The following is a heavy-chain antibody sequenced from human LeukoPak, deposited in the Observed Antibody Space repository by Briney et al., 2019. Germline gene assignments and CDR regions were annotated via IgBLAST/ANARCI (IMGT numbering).Heavy chain of an antibody. CDR1: GGTFSSSA. D-gene: IGHD1-26*01. J-gene: IGHJ6*03. Sequence: SVKVCCKASGGTFSSSAISWVRQAPGQGLEWMGGIIPIFGTAISAPKFQGRVTITADKSTSTAYMEPSSLRSEDTAVYHCARGNSGSYWSPPSSSLSYYYYYMDVWGKGTTVTLSS. CDR2: IIPIFGTA. V-gene: IGHV1-69*06. CDR3: ARGNSGSYWSPPSSSLSYYYYYMDV.